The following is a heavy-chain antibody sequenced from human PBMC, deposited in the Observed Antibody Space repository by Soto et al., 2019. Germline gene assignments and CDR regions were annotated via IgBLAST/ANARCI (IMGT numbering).Heavy chain of an antibody. D-gene: IGHD3-22*01. CDR1: GFFFNSFS. CDR3: ARGGHYESFGMDV. V-gene: IGHV3-21*01. Sequence: GGSLRLSCAASGFFFNSFSMNWVRQAPGKGLEWVTSISSSGNDKHYAGSVKGRFTVSRENAKNSLYLQMKSLRVDDTAVYYCARGGHYESFGMDVWGQGTTVTVS. CDR2: ISSSGNDK. J-gene: IGHJ6*02.